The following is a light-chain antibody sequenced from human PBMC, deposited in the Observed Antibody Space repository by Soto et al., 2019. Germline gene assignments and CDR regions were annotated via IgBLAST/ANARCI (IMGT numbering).Light chain of an antibody. Sequence: LTQPASLSGSPGQSITVSCAGTSSDVGGYNLVSWYQQHPGKAPKLIIYEGTERPSGISPRFYGSKSGNTASLTISGLQAEDEADYYCSSYTRSSIYVLGSGIKVTVL. V-gene: IGLV2-23*01. CDR3: SSYTRSSIYV. J-gene: IGLJ1*01. CDR1: SSDVGGYNL. CDR2: EGT.